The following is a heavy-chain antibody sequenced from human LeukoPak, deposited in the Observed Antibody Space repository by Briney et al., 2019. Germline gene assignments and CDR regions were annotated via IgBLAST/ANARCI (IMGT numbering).Heavy chain of an antibody. CDR1: VFTFSSYA. CDR3: ARDQNRVVVGHHWFDP. D-gene: IGHD2-15*01. Sequence: GGSLRLSCAASVFTFSSYAMHWVRQAPGKGLEWVAVISYDGSNKYYADSVKGRFTISRDNSKNTLYLQMNSLRAEDTAVYYCARDQNRVVVGHHWFDPWGQGTLVTVSS. V-gene: IGHV3-30*04. J-gene: IGHJ5*02. CDR2: ISYDGSNK.